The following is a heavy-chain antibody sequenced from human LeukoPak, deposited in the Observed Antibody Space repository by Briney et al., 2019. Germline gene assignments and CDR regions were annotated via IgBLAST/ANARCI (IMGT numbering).Heavy chain of an antibody. Sequence: GGSLRLSCAASGFTFSNYWMTWVRQAPGKGLEGVANIKEDGSEKYYADSVKGRFTISRDNAENSLSLQMNSLRAEDTAVYYCARDSTPQSYSNIWYDAFDLWGQGTMVIVSS. D-gene: IGHD6-13*01. CDR1: GFTFSNYW. CDR2: IKEDGSEK. J-gene: IGHJ3*01. CDR3: ARDSTPQSYSNIWYDAFDL. V-gene: IGHV3-7*04.